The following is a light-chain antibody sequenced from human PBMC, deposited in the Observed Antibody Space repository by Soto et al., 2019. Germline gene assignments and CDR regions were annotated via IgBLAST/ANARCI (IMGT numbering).Light chain of an antibody. CDR1: SSNIGSET. CDR3: AAWDDSLNGPSWV. J-gene: IGLJ3*02. V-gene: IGLV1-44*01. Sequence: QSVLTQPPSASGTPGQRVTISCSGSSSNIGSETVNWYQQLPGTAPKLLIYSNNQRPSGVPDRFSGSKSGTSASLAISGLQSEDEADYYCAAWDDSLNGPSWVFGGGTKLTVL. CDR2: SNN.